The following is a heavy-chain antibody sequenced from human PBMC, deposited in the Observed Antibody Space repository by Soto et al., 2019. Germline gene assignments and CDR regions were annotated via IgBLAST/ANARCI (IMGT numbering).Heavy chain of an antibody. CDR3: ARVLGSSSYYYYYYMDV. CDR2: ISSSSSTI. Sequence: GGSLRLSCAASGFTFSSYSMNWVRQAPGKGLEWVSYISSSSSTIYYADSVKGRFTISRDNAKNSLYLQMNSLRAEDTAVYYCARVLGSSSYYYYYYMDVWGKGTTVTV. D-gene: IGHD6-6*01. J-gene: IGHJ6*03. V-gene: IGHV3-48*01. CDR1: GFTFSSYS.